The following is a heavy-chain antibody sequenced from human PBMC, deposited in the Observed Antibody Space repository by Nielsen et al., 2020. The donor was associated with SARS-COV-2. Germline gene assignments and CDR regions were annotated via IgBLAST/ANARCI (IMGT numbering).Heavy chain of an antibody. CDR2: IDPSDSYT. D-gene: IGHD6-6*01. CDR3: ARHDSSSADY. Sequence: GGSLRLSCKGSGYSFTSYWISWVRQMPGKGLEWMGRIDPSDSYTNYSPSFQGHVTISADKSISTAYLQWSSLKASDTAMYYCARHDSSSADYWGQGTLVTVSS. V-gene: IGHV5-10-1*01. J-gene: IGHJ4*02. CDR1: GYSFTSYW.